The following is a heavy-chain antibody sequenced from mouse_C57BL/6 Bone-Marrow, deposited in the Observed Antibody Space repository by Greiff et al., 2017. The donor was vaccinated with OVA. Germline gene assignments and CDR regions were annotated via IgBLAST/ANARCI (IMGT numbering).Heavy chain of an antibody. CDR1: GFTFSDYY. J-gene: IGHJ4*01. V-gene: IGHV5-12*01. D-gene: IGHD2-3*01. CDR2: ISNGGGST. Sequence: EVKLQESGGGLVQPGGSLKLSRAASGFTFSDYYMYWVRQTPEKRLEWVAYISNGGGSTYYPDTVKGRFTISRDNAKNTLYLQMSRLKSEDTAMYYCARRGWLSAMDYWGQGTSATVSS. CDR3: ARRGWLSAMDY.